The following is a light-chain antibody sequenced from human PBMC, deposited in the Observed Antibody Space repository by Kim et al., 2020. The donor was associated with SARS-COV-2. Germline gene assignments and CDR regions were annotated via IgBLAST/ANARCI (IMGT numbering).Light chain of an antibody. J-gene: IGLJ2*01. CDR1: SSDVGGYNY. CDR2: EVN. Sequence: QSVTISCTGTSSDVGGYNYVSWYQQYPGKAPKLMIYEVNKRPSGVPDRFSGSKSGNTASLTVSGLQAEDEADYYCSSYADSNNPVVFGGGTKLAVL. V-gene: IGLV2-8*01. CDR3: SSYADSNNPVV.